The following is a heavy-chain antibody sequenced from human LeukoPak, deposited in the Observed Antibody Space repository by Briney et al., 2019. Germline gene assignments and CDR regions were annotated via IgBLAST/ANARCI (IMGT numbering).Heavy chain of an antibody. CDR2: ISYDGSNK. V-gene: IGHV3-30*18. J-gene: IGHJ4*02. D-gene: IGHD3-22*01. Sequence: PGGSLRLSCAASGFTFSSHGMHWVRQAPGKGLEWVTVISYDGSNKYYGESVKGRCTISRDNSRNTLYLQMNSLRAEDTAVYYCAKDSEFEAYYESSGYYGWLDYWGQGTLVTVSS. CDR3: AKDSEFEAYYESSGYYGWLDY. CDR1: GFTFSSHG.